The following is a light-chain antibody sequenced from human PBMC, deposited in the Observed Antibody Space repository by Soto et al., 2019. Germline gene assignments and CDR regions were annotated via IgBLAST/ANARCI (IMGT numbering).Light chain of an antibody. CDR2: AAS. V-gene: IGKV1-9*01. Sequence: DILMTQSPATVSVSLGDSVSLSCRASQGISNFLAWYQQKPGKAPKLLIYAASTLQSGVPSRFSGSGSGTDFTLTISSLQPEDFATYYCQQLESYPSTFGGGTKVDIK. CDR3: QQLESYPST. CDR1: QGISNF. J-gene: IGKJ4*01.